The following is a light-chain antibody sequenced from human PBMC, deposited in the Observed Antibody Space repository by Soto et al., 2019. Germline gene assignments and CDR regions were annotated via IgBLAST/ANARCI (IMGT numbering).Light chain of an antibody. CDR2: EVT. CDR3: CADAGSSRYV. V-gene: IGLV2-23*02. CDR1: SSHVGSYDF. Sequence: QSALTQPASVSGSPGQSITISCTRSSSHVGSYDFASWYQQHPGKAPKVLIYEVTKRPSGVSNRFSGSKSGNTASLTISGLQADDEADYYCCADAGSSRYVFGTGTKVTVL. J-gene: IGLJ1*01.